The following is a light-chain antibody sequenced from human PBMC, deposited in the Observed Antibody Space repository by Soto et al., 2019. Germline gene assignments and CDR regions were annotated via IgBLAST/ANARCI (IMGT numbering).Light chain of an antibody. CDR3: SLYTSENTYV. V-gene: IGLV2-18*01. J-gene: IGLJ1*01. Sequence: QSALTQPPSVSGSPGQSVTISCTGTSTDFVSYNPVSWYQQPPGTAPKLIIYEASNRPSGVPDRFSGSKSGNTASLTISGLQAADEADYYCSLYTSENTYVFGNGTKVTVL. CDR2: EAS. CDR1: STDFVSYNP.